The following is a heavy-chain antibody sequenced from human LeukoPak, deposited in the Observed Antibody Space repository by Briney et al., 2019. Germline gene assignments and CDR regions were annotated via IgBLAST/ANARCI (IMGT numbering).Heavy chain of an antibody. J-gene: IGHJ4*02. D-gene: IGHD5-18*01. Sequence: GGSLRLSCAASGFTFSSYGMHWVRQAPGKGLEWAAVIWYDGSNKYYADSVKGRFTISRDNSKNTLYLQMNSLRAEDTAVYYCARDGGWVGYGDYWGQGTLVTVSS. CDR3: ARDGGWVGYGDY. CDR2: IWYDGSNK. CDR1: GFTFSSYG. V-gene: IGHV3-33*01.